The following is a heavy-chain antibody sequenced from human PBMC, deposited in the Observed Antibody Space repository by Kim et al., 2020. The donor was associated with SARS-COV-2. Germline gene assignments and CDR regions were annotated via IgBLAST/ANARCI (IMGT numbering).Heavy chain of an antibody. CDR3: ARDFVVVVAVAFHYYYVMDV. CDR2: ISYDGSNK. J-gene: IGHJ6*02. D-gene: IGHD2-15*01. Sequence: GGSLRLSCAASGFTFSSYAMHWVRQAPGKGLEWVAVISYDGSNKYYADSVKGRFTISRDNSKNTLYLQMNSLRAEETAVYYCARDFVVVVAVAFHYYYVMDVWGQGPPVTVSS. V-gene: IGHV3-30-3*01. CDR1: GFTFSSYA.